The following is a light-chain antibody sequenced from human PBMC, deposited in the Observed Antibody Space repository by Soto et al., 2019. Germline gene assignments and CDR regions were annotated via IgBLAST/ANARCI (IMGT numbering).Light chain of an antibody. Sequence: QSALTQPASVSGSPGQSITISCAGTSSDVGGYNYVSWYQQHPGKAPKLIIYEVTKRPSGVPDRFSGSKSGNTASLSVSGLQAEDEADYYCSSYAGSNTYVFGTGTKVTV. CDR2: EVT. CDR1: SSDVGGYNY. V-gene: IGLV2-8*01. J-gene: IGLJ1*01. CDR3: SSYAGSNTYV.